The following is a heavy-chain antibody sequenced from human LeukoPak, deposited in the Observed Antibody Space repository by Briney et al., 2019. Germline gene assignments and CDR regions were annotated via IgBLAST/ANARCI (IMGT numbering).Heavy chain of an antibody. V-gene: IGHV4-59*08. CDR2: IYYSGST. CDR3: ARLGIGTIDY. Sequence: SETLSLTCTVSGGSISSYYWSWIRQPPGKGLEWIGYIYYSGSTNYNPSLKSRVTISVDTSKNQFSLKLSSVTAADTAVYYCARLGIGTIDYWGQGTLVTVSS. CDR1: GGSISSYY. D-gene: IGHD2-8*01. J-gene: IGHJ4*02.